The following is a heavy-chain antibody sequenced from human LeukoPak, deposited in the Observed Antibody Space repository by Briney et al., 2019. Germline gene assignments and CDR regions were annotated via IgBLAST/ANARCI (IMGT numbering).Heavy chain of an antibody. CDR2: ISAYNGNT. D-gene: IGHD3-22*01. CDR1: GYTFTSYG. CDR3: ERDTLYYYDSSGYSDY. J-gene: IGHJ4*02. Sequence: ASVKVSCKASGYTFTSYGISWVRQAPGQGLEWMGWISAYNGNTNYAQKLQGRVTMTTDTSTSTAYMELRSLRSDDTAVYYCERDTLYYYDSSGYSDYWGQGTLVTVSS. V-gene: IGHV1-18*01.